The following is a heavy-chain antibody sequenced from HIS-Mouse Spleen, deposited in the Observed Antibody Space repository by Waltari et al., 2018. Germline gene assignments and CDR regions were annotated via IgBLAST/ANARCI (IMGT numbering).Heavy chain of an antibody. J-gene: IGHJ3*02. D-gene: IGHD6-6*01. Sequence: QVQLVESGGGVVQPGRSLRLSCAASGFTFSSYAMHWVRQAPGKGQGWVEVISDEGSNKYYADSGKGRFTISRDNSKHTLYQQMNSLSGEDTAVYYCARGMYSSSWLSPADDAFDIWGQGTMVTVSS. CDR1: GFTFSSYA. CDR2: ISDEGSNK. CDR3: ARGMYSSSWLSPADDAFDI. V-gene: IGHV3-30-3*01.